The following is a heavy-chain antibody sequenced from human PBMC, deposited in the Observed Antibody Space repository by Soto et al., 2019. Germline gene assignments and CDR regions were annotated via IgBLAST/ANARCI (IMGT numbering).Heavy chain of an antibody. CDR1: DYTAGINY. CDR3: ASVSSASVSASFGCLDY. D-gene: IGHD2-21*01. J-gene: IGHJ4*02. CDR2: MYSGGST. Sequence: SVSLVPSDYTAGINYMSEGPPAPRKGVEGVSVMYSGGSTYYEDSVKGRFTIYRDNSKNTLYLQMNSLRAEDTAVYYCASVSSASVSASFGCLDYWRQGSMVIVSS. V-gene: IGHV3-53*01.